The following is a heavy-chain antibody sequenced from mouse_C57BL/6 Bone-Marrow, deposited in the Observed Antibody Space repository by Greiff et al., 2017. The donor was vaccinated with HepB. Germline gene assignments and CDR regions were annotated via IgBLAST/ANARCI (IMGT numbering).Heavy chain of an antibody. CDR3: ARRDYGSSYGY. D-gene: IGHD1-1*01. J-gene: IGHJ2*01. V-gene: IGHV1-81*01. CDR2: IYPRSGNT. Sequence: QVQLKQSGAELARPGASVKLSCKASGYTFTSYGISWVKQRTGQGLEWIGEIYPRSGNTYYNEKFKGKATLTADKSSSTAYMELRSLTSEDSAVYFCARRDYGSSYGYWGQGTTLTVSS. CDR1: GYTFTSYG.